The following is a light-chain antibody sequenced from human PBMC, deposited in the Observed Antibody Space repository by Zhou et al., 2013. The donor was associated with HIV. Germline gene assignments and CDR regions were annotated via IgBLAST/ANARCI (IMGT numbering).Light chain of an antibody. CDR3: QQYGSSPGT. J-gene: IGKJ1*01. CDR2: GAS. V-gene: IGKV3-20*01. Sequence: EIVLTQSPGTLSLSPGERATLSCRASQSVTSNYLAWYQQKPGQAPRLLFYGASSRATGIPDRFSGSGSGTDFNLSISRLEPEDFAVYYCQQYGSSPGTFGQGTKVEIK. CDR1: QSVTSNY.